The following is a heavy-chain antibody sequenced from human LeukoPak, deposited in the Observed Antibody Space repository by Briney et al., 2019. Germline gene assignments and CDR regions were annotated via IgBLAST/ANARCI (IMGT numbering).Heavy chain of an antibody. Sequence: GGSLRLSCAASGFTFNTYAMSWVRQAPGKGLEWVSAISTGGVNTYYTDSVKGRFTISRDNSKNTLYLQMNSLRAEDTAVYYCAKDQYCTSTSCYVGYWGQGTLVTVSS. V-gene: IGHV3-23*01. D-gene: IGHD2-2*01. CDR1: GFTFNTYA. CDR3: AKDQYCTSTSCYVGY. CDR2: ISTGGVNT. J-gene: IGHJ4*02.